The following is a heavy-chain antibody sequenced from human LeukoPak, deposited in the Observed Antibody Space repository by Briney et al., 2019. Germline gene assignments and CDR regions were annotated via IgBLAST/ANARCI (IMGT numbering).Heavy chain of an antibody. D-gene: IGHD2-15*01. Sequence: SQILSLTCTVSGGSISSGSYYWSWIRQPAGKGLEWIGRIYTSGSTNYNPSLKSRVTISVDTSKNQFSLKLSSVTAADTAVYYCARERWWGNDAFDIWGQGTMVTVSS. CDR3: ARERWWGNDAFDI. V-gene: IGHV4-61*02. J-gene: IGHJ3*02. CDR1: GGSISSGSYY. CDR2: IYTSGST.